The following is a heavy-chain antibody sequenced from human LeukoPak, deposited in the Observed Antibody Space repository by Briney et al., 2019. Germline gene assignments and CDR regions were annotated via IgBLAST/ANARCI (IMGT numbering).Heavy chain of an antibody. CDR1: GGTFSSYA. D-gene: IGHD5-12*01. CDR3: GRNSGYDLYYFDY. Sequence: SVKVSCKASGGTFSSYAISWVRQAPGQGLEWMGGIIPIFGTANYAQKFQGRVTITADESTSTAYMELSSLRSEDTAVYYCGRNSGYDLYYFDYWGQGTLVTVSS. V-gene: IGHV1-69*13. J-gene: IGHJ4*02. CDR2: IIPIFGTA.